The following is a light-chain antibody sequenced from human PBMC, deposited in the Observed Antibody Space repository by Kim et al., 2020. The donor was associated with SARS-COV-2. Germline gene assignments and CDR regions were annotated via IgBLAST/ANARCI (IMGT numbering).Light chain of an antibody. CDR2: DTT. V-gene: IGLV7-43*01. J-gene: IGLJ3*02. Sequence: QAVVTQEPSLTVSPGGTVTLTCASSTGAVTGAFSPNWFQQKPGQAPRALIYDTTIRHSWTPARFSGSLLGGNAALTLSGVQPEDEADYYCLLYFGGLQVWVFGGGTHLTVL. CDR3: LLYFGGLQVWV. CDR1: TGAVTGAFS.